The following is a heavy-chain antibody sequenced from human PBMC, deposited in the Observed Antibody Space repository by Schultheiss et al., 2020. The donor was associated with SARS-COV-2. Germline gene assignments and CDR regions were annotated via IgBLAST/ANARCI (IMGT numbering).Heavy chain of an antibody. Sequence: GGSLRLSCAASGFTFSSYSMNWVRQAPGQGLEWVSYISSSSSTIYYADSVKGRFTISRDNAKNSLYLQMNSLRAEDTAVYYCAREKSGTYYDFWSGLSLFDYWGQGTLVAVSS. D-gene: IGHD3-3*01. V-gene: IGHV3-48*04. CDR1: GFTFSSYS. CDR2: ISSSSSTI. J-gene: IGHJ4*02. CDR3: AREKSGTYYDFWSGLSLFDY.